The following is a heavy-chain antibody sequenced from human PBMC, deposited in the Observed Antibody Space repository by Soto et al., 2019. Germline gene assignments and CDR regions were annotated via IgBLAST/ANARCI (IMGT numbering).Heavy chain of an antibody. CDR1: GYTFTTYG. J-gene: IGHJ6*03. V-gene: IGHV1-18*01. CDR3: ARALSMAQYYYYMDV. CDR2: ISPYNGDT. Sequence: QVQLVQSGPEVKKPGASVKVSCKASGYTFTTYGISWVRQAPGQGLEWMGWISPYNGDTHYAERFQGRLTMTTDTSATSAYMERRTLSSDDRAVYFCARALSMAQYYYYMDVWGKGTTVTVSS.